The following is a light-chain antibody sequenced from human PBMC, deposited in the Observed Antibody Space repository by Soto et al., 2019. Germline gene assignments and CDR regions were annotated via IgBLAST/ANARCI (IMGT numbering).Light chain of an antibody. CDR2: LGS. J-gene: IGKJ5*01. V-gene: IGKV2-28*01. CDR3: MQALQTPLIT. CDR1: QSLLHSNGYNY. Sequence: DIVRTQSPLSLPVTPGEPASISCGSSQSLLHSNGYNYLDWYLQKPAQSPQLXXXLGSNRASGVPGRFSGSGSGTEFSLQISRVEAEDVGFYYGMQALQTPLITFGQGTRLEIK.